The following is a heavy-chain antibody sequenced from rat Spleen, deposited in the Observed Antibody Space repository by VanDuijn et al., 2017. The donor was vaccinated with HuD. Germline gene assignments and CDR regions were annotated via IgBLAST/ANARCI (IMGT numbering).Heavy chain of an antibody. J-gene: IGHJ2*01. CDR1: GFTFSDYY. V-gene: IGHV5-17*01. CDR2: INYDGSNT. CDR3: ARQWDY. Sequence: EVQLVESGGGLIQPGRSLKLSCAASGFTFSDYYMAWVRQAPTKGLEWVATINYDGSNTYYRDSVKGRFTISTDNAKSTLYLQMDSLRSEDTATYYCARQWDYWGQGVMVTVSS.